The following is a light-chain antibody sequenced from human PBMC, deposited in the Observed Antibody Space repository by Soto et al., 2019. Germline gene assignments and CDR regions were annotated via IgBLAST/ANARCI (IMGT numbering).Light chain of an antibody. CDR1: QSLVHSDGIAY. V-gene: IGKV2-30*02. CDR3: MQGTHWPIT. Sequence: DVVMTQSPLSLPVSLGQPSAISCSSRQSLVHSDGIAYLNWFHQRPGRSPRRLIYKVSNRDSGVPARFSGSGSGTDFTLKISRVEAEDVGIYYCMQGTHWPITFGHGTRLEIK. J-gene: IGKJ5*01. CDR2: KVS.